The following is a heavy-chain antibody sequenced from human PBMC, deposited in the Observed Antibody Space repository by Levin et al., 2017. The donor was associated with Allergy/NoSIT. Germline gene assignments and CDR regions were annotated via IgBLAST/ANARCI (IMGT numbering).Heavy chain of an antibody. J-gene: IGHJ4*02. CDR1: GFTFSSNW. CDR2: IKEDGSEQ. V-gene: IGHV3-7*01. CDR3: ARGGSGWFH. Sequence: GGSLRLSCTASGFTFSSNWMNWVRQAPGKGLEWVARIKEDGSEQYYVDSVKGRFTISRDNAKSSLYLEMNSLRGGDTAMYYCARGGSGWFHWGQGTLVSVSS. D-gene: IGHD6-19*01.